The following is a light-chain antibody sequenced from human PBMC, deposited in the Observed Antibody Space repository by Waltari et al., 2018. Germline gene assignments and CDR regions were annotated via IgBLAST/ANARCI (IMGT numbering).Light chain of an antibody. CDR3: ASYTTSDSYV. V-gene: IGLV2-14*03. Sequence: QSALTQPASVSGSPGQSITISCAGSSSDVGAYNYVSWYQQHPGKAPRLIIYDVSNRPSGFSNRVSGSRSGNTASLTISGLQAEDEADYYCASYTTSDSYVFGTGTEVTVL. J-gene: IGLJ1*01. CDR1: SSDVGAYNY. CDR2: DVS.